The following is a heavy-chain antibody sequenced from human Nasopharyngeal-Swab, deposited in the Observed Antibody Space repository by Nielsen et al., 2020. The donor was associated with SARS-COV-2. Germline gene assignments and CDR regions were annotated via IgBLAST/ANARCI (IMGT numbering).Heavy chain of an antibody. CDR2: VYAGGST. CDR3: ARDIDWNLYGMDV. J-gene: IGHJ6*02. CDR1: GIFVSGNY. Sequence: GESLKISCAASGIFVSGNYMNWVRQAPGMGLEWVSVVYAGGSTFYADSVKGRFTISRDNSKNKLYLQMNSLRAEDTAVYYCARDIDWNLYGMDVWGQGTTVTVSS. V-gene: IGHV3-53*05. D-gene: IGHD1-1*01.